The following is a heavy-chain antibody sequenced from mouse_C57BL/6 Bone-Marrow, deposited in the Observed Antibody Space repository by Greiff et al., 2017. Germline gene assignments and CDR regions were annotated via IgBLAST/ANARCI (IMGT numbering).Heavy chain of an antibody. Sequence: VQLQESGAELVRPGASVTLSCTASGFNIKDDYMHWVKQRPEQGLEWIGWIYPGNGDTEYASKFQGKATITANTSADTAYLRLSSLTSEDTAVYYCTPLAWLAYWGQGTLVTVSA. CDR1: GFNIKDDY. CDR3: TPLAWLAY. CDR2: IYPGNGDT. V-gene: IGHV14-4*01. J-gene: IGHJ3*01.